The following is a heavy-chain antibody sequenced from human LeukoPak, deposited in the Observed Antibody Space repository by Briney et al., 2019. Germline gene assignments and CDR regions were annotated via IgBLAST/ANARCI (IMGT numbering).Heavy chain of an antibody. J-gene: IGHJ4*02. CDR1: GFPISKSW. CDR3: ARDPAWGALDY. Sequence: GGSLRLSCAASGFPISKSWMSWVRQAPGKGLEWVADINQDGSEIYYVDSVRGRFTISRDDAKSSLYLQMNSLRAEDTALYLCARDPAWGALDYWGQATLVIVSS. D-gene: IGHD3-16*01. V-gene: IGHV3-7*01. CDR2: INQDGSEI.